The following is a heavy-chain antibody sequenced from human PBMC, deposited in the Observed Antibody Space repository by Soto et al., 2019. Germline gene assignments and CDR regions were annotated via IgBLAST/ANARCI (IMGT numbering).Heavy chain of an antibody. Sequence: SETLSLTCAVSGGSISSSNWWSWVRQPPGKGLEWIGEIYHSGSTNYNPSLKSRVTISVDKSKNQFSLKLSSVTAADTAVYYCARDLHYYGSGSYYKKAHYFDYWGQGTLVTVS. J-gene: IGHJ4*02. CDR1: GGSISSSNW. D-gene: IGHD3-10*01. CDR3: ARDLHYYGSGSYYKKAHYFDY. CDR2: IYHSGST. V-gene: IGHV4-4*02.